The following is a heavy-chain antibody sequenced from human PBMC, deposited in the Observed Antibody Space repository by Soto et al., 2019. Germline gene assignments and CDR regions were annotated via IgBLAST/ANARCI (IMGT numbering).Heavy chain of an antibody. Sequence: GGSLRLSCAASGFTFNLFTFHWVRQAPGGGLEWVAVVSHVDDNKFYADSVKGRFTISRDNSKNTLYLQMDNLRTEDTALYYCARGNLDVWGQGTTVTVSS. D-gene: IGHD1-1*01. J-gene: IGHJ6*02. CDR3: ARGNLDV. V-gene: IGHV3-30-3*01. CDR1: GFTFNLFT. CDR2: VSHVDDNK.